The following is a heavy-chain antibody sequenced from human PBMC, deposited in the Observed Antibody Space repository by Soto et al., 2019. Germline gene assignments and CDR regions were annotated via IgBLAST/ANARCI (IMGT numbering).Heavy chain of an antibody. CDR2: ISGSGGST. CDR1: GFTFSSYA. Sequence: GGSLRLSCAASGFTFSSYAMSWVRQAPGKGLEWVSAISGSGGSTYYADSVKGRFTISRDNSKNTLYLQMNSLRAEDTAVYYCAKAYSSGWYGSFLFDYWGQGTLVTVSS. CDR3: AKAYSSGWYGSFLFDY. V-gene: IGHV3-23*01. J-gene: IGHJ4*02. D-gene: IGHD6-19*01.